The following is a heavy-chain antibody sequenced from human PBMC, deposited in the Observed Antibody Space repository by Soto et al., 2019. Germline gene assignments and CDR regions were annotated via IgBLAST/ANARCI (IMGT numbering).Heavy chain of an antibody. Sequence: GGSLILSCAASEFTFSNYAMSWVRQAPGKGLEWVSSISGSGDFTEYADSVKGRFTLSRDNSKSTVFLQMNSLRADDAAVYYCARGGRRNRNPARYFDSWGQGALVTVSS. CDR2: ISGSGDFT. J-gene: IGHJ4*02. CDR3: ARGGRRNRNPARYFDS. CDR1: EFTFSNYA. D-gene: IGHD3-10*01. V-gene: IGHV3-23*01.